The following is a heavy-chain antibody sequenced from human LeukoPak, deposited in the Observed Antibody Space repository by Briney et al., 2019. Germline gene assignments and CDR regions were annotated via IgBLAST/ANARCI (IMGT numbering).Heavy chain of an antibody. Sequence: SVKVTCKASGCTFSSYAISWVRQPPGQGLEWMGVIIPIFGTANYAQKFQGRVTITTDESTSTAYMEVSSLRSEDTAVYYCARDFSPYYDFWSGYYEAKNWFDPWGQGTLVTVSS. J-gene: IGHJ5*02. CDR3: ARDFSPYYDFWSGYYEAKNWFDP. CDR1: GCTFSSYA. V-gene: IGHV1-69*05. D-gene: IGHD3-3*01. CDR2: IIPIFGTA.